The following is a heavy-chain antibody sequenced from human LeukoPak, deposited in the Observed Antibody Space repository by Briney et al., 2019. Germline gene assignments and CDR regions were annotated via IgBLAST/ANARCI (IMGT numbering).Heavy chain of an antibody. CDR2: IYYSGST. V-gene: IGHV4-59*01. D-gene: IGHD3-16*01. Sequence: SETLSLTCTVSGGSISSYYWSWIRQPPGKGLEWIGYIYYSGSTNYNPSLKSRVTISVDTSKNQFSLKLSSVTAADTAMYYCARGLAGHVFAYWGQGTLVTVSS. CDR3: ARGLAGHVFAY. J-gene: IGHJ4*02. CDR1: GGSISSYY.